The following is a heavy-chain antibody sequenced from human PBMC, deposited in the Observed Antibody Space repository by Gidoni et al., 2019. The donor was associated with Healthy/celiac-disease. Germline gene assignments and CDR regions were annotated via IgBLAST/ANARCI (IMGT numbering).Heavy chain of an antibody. V-gene: IGHV4-39*07. Sequence: QLQLQESGPGLVKPSETLSLTCTVSGGSVSSSSYYWGWIRQPPGKGLEWIVRIYYRGSTYYNPSLKSRVTISVDTSKNQFSLKLSSVTAADTAVYYCAREEYSSSSNFDYWGQGTLVTVSS. J-gene: IGHJ4*02. CDR2: IYYRGST. CDR3: AREEYSSSSNFDY. D-gene: IGHD6-6*01. CDR1: GGSVSSSSYY.